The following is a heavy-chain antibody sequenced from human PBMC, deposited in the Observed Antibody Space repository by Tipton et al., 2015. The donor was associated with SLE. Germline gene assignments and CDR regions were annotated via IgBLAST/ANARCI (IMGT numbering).Heavy chain of an antibody. CDR1: GFTFDDYA. V-gene: IGHV3-9*01. Sequence: SLRLSCAASGFTFDDYAMHWVRQAPGKGLEWVSGISWNSGSIGYADSVKGRFTISRDNAKNSLYLQMNSLRAEDTALYYCAKGQWPDTGGFDYWGQGTLVTVSS. CDR2: ISWNSGSI. CDR3: AKGQWPDTGGFDY. D-gene: IGHD6-19*01. J-gene: IGHJ4*02.